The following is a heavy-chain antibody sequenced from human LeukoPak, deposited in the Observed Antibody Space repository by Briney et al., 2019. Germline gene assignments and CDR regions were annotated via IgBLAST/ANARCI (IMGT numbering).Heavy chain of an antibody. CDR3: GGSVNYLRS. V-gene: IGHV6-1*01. Sequence: SQTLSLTCAISGDSVSSNSAVWHWIRQSPSRGLEWLGRTYYRSKWYSEYAVSVTSRIRIDPDTSKHQFSLQLNSVTPEDTAVYYCGGSVNYLRSWGQGTLVTVSS. D-gene: IGHD3-10*01. CDR2: TYYRSKWYS. J-gene: IGHJ4*02. CDR1: GDSVSSNSAV.